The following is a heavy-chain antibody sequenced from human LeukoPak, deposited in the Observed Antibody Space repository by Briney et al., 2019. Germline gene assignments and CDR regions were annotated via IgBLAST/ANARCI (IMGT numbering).Heavy chain of an antibody. Sequence: ASVKVSCKASGYTFTSYGISWVRQAPGQGLEWMGWISAYNGNTNYAQKFQGRVTITRNTSISTAYMELSSLRSEDTAVYYCARGTPGWFDYWGQGTLVTVSS. V-gene: IGHV1-18*01. J-gene: IGHJ4*02. CDR2: ISAYNGNT. CDR3: ARGTPGWFDY. D-gene: IGHD2-15*01. CDR1: GYTFTSYG.